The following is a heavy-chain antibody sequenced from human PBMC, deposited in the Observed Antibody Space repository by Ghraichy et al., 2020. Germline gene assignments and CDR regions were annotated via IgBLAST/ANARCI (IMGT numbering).Heavy chain of an antibody. CDR2: INHSGST. CDR1: GGSFSGYY. J-gene: IGHJ3*02. V-gene: IGHV4-34*01. CDR3: ARVLRLLRYFDWRGGYAFDI. Sequence: SETLSLTCAVYGGSFSGYYWSWIRQPPGKGLEWIGEINHSGSTNYNPSLKSRVTISVDTSKNQFSLKLSSVTAADTAVYYCARVLRLLRYFDWRGGYAFDIWGQGTMVTVSS. D-gene: IGHD3-9*01.